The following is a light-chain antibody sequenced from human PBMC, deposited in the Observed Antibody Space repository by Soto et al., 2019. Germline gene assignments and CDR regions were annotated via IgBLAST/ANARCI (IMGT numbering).Light chain of an antibody. CDR3: SSYTSSSPYV. V-gene: IGLV2-14*01. CDR1: SSDVGGYNY. Sequence: QSALTQPASVSGSPGQSITISCTGTSSDVGGYNYVSRYQQHPGKAPKLMIYDVSNRPSGVFNRFSGSKSGNTASLTISGLQAEDEADYYCSSYTSSSPYVFGTGTKVTVL. J-gene: IGLJ1*01. CDR2: DVS.